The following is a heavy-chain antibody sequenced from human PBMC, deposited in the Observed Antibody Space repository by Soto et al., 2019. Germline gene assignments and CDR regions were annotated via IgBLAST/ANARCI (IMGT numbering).Heavy chain of an antibody. D-gene: IGHD6-19*01. CDR2: IYYSGRS. CDR3: ARGSVAGISGTVD. V-gene: IGHV4-59*12. Sequence: QVQLQESGPGLVKPSETLSLTCTVSVGSISSYYWSWIRQPPGKGLEWIGYIYYSGRSNCNPSLKSRVTISVDTSKNQVALKLSSVTGADTAVYYWARGSVAGISGTVDGGQGTLVAVSS. J-gene: IGHJ4*02. CDR1: VGSISSYY.